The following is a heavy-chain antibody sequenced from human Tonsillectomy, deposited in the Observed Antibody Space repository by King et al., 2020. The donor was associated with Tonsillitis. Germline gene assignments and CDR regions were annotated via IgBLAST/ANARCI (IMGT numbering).Heavy chain of an antibody. D-gene: IGHD2-2*01. J-gene: IGHJ4*02. CDR3: AREGAPYQLFSTSDY. CDR2: IKQDGSEK. CDR1: GFTFSSYW. Sequence: DAQLVQSGGGLVQPGGSLRLSCAASGFTFSSYWMSWVRQAPGKGLEWEANIKQDGSEKYYVDSVKGRFTISRDNAKNSLYLQMNSLRAEDTAVYYCAREGAPYQLFSTSDYWGQGTLVTVSS. V-gene: IGHV3-7*01.